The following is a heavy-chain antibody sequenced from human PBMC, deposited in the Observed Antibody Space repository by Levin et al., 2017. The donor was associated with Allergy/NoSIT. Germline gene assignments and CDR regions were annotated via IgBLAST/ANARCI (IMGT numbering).Heavy chain of an antibody. Sequence: GGSLRLSCAASGFTFSSYGMHWVRQAPGKGLEWVAVISYDGSNKYYADSVKGRFTISRDNSKNTLYLQMNSLRAEDTAVYYCAKDWHYDSRGWTFDYWGQGTLVTVSS. CDR3: AKDWHYDSRGWTFDY. V-gene: IGHV3-30*18. CDR1: GFTFSSYG. J-gene: IGHJ4*02. D-gene: IGHD3-22*01. CDR2: ISYDGSNK.